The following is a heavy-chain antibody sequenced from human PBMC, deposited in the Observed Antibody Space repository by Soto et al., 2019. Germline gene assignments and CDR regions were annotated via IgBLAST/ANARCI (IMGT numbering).Heavy chain of an antibody. Sequence: PSETLSLTCTASGGSISSSSYYWGWIRQPPGKGLEWIGSIYYSGSTYYNPSLKSRVTISVDTSKNQFSLKLSSVTAADTAVYYCARHGWFWSGYYTEASWFDPWGQGTLVTVSS. CDR1: GGSISSSSYY. CDR2: IYYSGST. J-gene: IGHJ5*02. D-gene: IGHD3-3*01. V-gene: IGHV4-39*01. CDR3: ARHGWFWSGYYTEASWFDP.